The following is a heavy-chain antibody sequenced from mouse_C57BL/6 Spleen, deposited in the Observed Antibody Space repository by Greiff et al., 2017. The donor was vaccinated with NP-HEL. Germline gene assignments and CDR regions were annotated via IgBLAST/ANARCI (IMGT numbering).Heavy chain of an antibody. CDR3: ARSGLLYAMDY. J-gene: IGHJ4*01. Sequence: QVHVKQPGAELVMPGASVKLSCKASGYTFTSYWMHWVKQRPGQGLEWIGEIDPSDSYTNYNQKFKGKSTLTVDKSSSTAYMQLSSLTSEDSAVYYCARSGLLYAMDYWGQGTSVTVSS. CDR2: IDPSDSYT. CDR1: GYTFTSYW. D-gene: IGHD2-10*01. V-gene: IGHV1-69*01.